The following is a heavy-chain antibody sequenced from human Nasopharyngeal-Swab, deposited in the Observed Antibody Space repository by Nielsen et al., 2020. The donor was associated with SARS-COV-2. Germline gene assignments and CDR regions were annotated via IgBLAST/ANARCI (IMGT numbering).Heavy chain of an antibody. D-gene: IGHD3-16*01. V-gene: IGHV4-39*07. CDR2: IYYSGST. Sequence: WIRQPAGKGLEWIGSIYYSGSTYYNPSLKSRVTISVDTSKNQFSLKLSSVTAADTAVYYCARDGGPAYYFDYWGQGTLVTVSS. J-gene: IGHJ4*02. CDR3: ARDGGPAYYFDY.